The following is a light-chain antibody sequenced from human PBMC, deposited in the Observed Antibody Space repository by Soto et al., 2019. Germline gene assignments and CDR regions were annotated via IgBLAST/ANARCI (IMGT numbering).Light chain of an antibody. CDR3: QQYGSSPIT. Sequence: EVVLTQYPATLSLSPGERATLSCRASQSVSSYLAWYQQKPGQAPRLLIYDASNRATGIPARFSGSGSGTDFTLTISRLEPEDFALYYCQQYGSSPITFGQGTRLEIK. V-gene: IGKV3-20*01. CDR1: QSVSSY. CDR2: DAS. J-gene: IGKJ5*01.